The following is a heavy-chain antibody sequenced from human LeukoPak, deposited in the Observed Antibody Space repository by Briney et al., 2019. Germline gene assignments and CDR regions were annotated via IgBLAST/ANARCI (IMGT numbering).Heavy chain of an antibody. V-gene: IGHV5-51*01. CDR3: AREVSKWEPLYYFDY. J-gene: IGHJ4*02. D-gene: IGHD1-26*01. CDR1: GYSFTSYW. Sequence: GESLKISCKGSGYSFTSYWIGWVRQMPGKGLEWMGIIYPGDSDTRYSPSFQGQVTISADKSISTAYLQWSSLKASDTAMYYCAREVSKWEPLYYFDYWGQGTLVTVSS. CDR2: IYPGDSDT.